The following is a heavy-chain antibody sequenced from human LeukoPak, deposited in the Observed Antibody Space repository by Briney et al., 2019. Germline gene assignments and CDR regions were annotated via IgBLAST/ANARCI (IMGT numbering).Heavy chain of an antibody. D-gene: IGHD4-23*01. CDR2: ISAYNGNT. CDR1: GYTFTSYG. Sequence: GASVKVSCKTSGYTFTSYGISWVRQAPGQGLEWMGWISAYNGNTNYAQKLQGRVTMTTDTSTSTAYTELRSLRSDDTAVYYCARYGGNSRSGIDAFDIWGQGTMVTVSS. J-gene: IGHJ3*02. CDR3: ARYGGNSRSGIDAFDI. V-gene: IGHV1-18*01.